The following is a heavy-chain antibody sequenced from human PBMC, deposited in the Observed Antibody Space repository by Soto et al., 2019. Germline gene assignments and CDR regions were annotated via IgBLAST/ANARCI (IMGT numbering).Heavy chain of an antibody. J-gene: IGHJ3*02. D-gene: IGHD6-13*01. CDR3: ARHSIVSAGDTFDI. V-gene: IGHV5-10-1*01. CDR1: GYTFTSYW. Sequence: PGESLKISCKGSGYTFTSYWITWVRQMPGKGLEWMGRIDPSDSYTAYSPSFQGHVTISGDKSFTTAYLQWSSLKASDTAMYYCARHSIVSAGDTFDIWGQGTMVTVS. CDR2: IDPSDSYT.